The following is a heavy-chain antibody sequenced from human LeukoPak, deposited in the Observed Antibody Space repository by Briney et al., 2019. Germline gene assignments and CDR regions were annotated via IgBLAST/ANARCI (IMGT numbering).Heavy chain of an antibody. D-gene: IGHD3-22*01. CDR1: EFTFSSYE. J-gene: IGHJ3*02. Sequence: PGGSLRLSCVTSEFTFSSYEMNWVRQAPGKGLEWVSYISGSGSPIFYADSVKGRFTISRDNAQNSLYLQMSSLRAEDTAVYYCATEWLLGAMNAFDIWGQGTMVTVSS. CDR3: ATEWLLGAMNAFDI. V-gene: IGHV3-48*03. CDR2: ISGSGSPI.